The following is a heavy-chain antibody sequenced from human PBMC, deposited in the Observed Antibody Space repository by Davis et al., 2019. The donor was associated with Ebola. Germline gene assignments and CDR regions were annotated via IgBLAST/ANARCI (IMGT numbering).Heavy chain of an antibody. CDR3: ARKPARWENWFDP. V-gene: IGHV4-34*12. CDR1: GGSFSGYY. Sequence: GSLRLSCAVYGGSFSGYYWTWIRQPPGKGLEWIGEIIHIGSTNYNPSLKSRVTISVDTSKNQFSLKLSSVTAADTAVYYCARKPARWENWFDPWGQGTLVTVSP. J-gene: IGHJ5*02. D-gene: IGHD2-2*01. CDR2: IIHIGST.